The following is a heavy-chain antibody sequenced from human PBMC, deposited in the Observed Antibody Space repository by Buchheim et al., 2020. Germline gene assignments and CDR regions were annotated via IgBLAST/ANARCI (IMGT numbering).Heavy chain of an antibody. V-gene: IGHV1-46*03. J-gene: IGHJ4*02. CDR1: GYTFTSYY. D-gene: IGHD6-13*01. CDR2: VNPDGGSP. CDR3: ARVASYSSSWYYFDY. Sequence: QVQLVQSGAEVKKPGASVKVSCKASGYTFTSYYMHWVRQAPGQGLEWMGIVNPDGGSPRYAQKFQGRITMTRDTSKTTVYMELNSLRSDDTAVYYCARVASYSSSWYYFDYWGQGT.